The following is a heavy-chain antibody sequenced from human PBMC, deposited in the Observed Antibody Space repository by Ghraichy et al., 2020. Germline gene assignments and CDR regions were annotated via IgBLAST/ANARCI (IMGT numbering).Heavy chain of an antibody. D-gene: IGHD6-6*01. CDR3: ARGLMGIAARPLWFDP. V-gene: IGHV4-34*01. J-gene: IGHJ5*02. CDR1: GGSFSGYY. CDR2: INHSGST. Sequence: SETLSLTCAVYGGSFSGYYWSWIRQPPGKGLEWIGEINHSGSTNYNPSLKSRVTISVDTSKNQFSLKLSSVTAADTAVYYCARGLMGIAARPLWFDPWGQGTLVTVSS.